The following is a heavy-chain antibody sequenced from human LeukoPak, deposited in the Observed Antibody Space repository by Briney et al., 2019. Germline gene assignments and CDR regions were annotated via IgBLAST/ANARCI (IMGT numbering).Heavy chain of an antibody. D-gene: IGHD3-16*01. Sequence: GGSLRLSCAASGFTFSSYSMNWVRQAPGKGLEWGAVIWYDGTNKYYADSVKGRFTISRDNSKNTLYLQMNSLRAEDTAVYYCARGGEFEAFDIWGQGTMVTVSS. CDR2: IWYDGTNK. V-gene: IGHV3-33*08. CDR1: GFTFSSYS. J-gene: IGHJ3*02. CDR3: ARGGEFEAFDI.